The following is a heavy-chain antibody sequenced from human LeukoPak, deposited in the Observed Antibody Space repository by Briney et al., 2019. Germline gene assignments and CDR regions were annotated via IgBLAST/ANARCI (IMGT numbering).Heavy chain of an antibody. CDR2: ISPGGGTT. V-gene: IGHV3-23*01. CDR3: AKSRSGSANWALRIFDN. D-gene: IGHD1-1*01. Sequence: GGSLGLSCAFSGSALGSEAMSGARRPPPRGWGWAQFISPGGGTTYYADYVKGRFTISRDNSNNSLFVQMNSLRVENTAVYFCAKSRSGSANWALRIFDNWGQGTLVTVSS. CDR1: GSALGSEA. J-gene: IGHJ4*02.